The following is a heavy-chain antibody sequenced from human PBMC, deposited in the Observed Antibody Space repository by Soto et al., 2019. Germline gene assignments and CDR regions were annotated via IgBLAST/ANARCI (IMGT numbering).Heavy chain of an antibody. CDR1: GFTFSTYW. CDR3: ARGYHFDY. Sequence: EVPLVESGEGLVQPGGSLSLSCAASGFTFSTYWMHWVRQAPGKGLVWVSRTNSDVSTTNYADSVKGRFTITRDNAKNTLFLQMNSLRAEDTAVYYCARGYHFDYWCEGTLVTVS. D-gene: IGHD2-15*01. CDR2: TNSDVSTT. V-gene: IGHV3-74*01. J-gene: IGHJ4*02.